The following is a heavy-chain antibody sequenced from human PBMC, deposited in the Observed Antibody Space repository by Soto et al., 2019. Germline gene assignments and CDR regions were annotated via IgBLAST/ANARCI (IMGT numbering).Heavy chain of an antibody. CDR2: VSFDGSNK. V-gene: IGHV3-30*06. D-gene: IGHD2-15*01. J-gene: IGHJ6*02. CDR3: ARLPGPLVSVLYIYPLDARETPSDVDV. CDR1: VFTFSHYP. Sequence: QVQLVQSGGGVVQPGGSLRLSCAASVFTFSHYPMHWVRQGPGKGLEWVAVVSFDGSNKYYRDSVKGRFTISKDNVKNILFWQMNDLRHEDTAVYYCARLPGPLVSVLYIYPLDARETPSDVDVWGQGTSVTVSS.